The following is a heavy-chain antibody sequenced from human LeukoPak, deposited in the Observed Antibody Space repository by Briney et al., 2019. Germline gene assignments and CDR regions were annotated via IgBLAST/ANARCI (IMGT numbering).Heavy chain of an antibody. CDR2: INHSGTT. Sequence: PPETLSLTCTIYGGPFNGHYWSWIRQPPGKGLEWIGEINHSGTTNYNPSLKSRVTISVDTSKNQFSLKLSSVTAADTAVYYCARGGSYPTSNDYWGQGTLVTVSS. V-gene: IGHV4-34*01. D-gene: IGHD1-26*01. J-gene: IGHJ4*02. CDR3: ARGGSYPTSNDY. CDR1: GGPFNGHY.